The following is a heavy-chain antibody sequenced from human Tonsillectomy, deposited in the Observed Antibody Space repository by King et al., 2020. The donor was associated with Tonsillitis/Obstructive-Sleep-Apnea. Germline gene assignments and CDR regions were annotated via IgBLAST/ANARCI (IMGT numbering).Heavy chain of an antibody. V-gene: IGHV3-48*03. CDR3: ARERRKVPAAIVEDYYYYIDV. CDR2: ISSSGSTI. D-gene: IGHD2-2*02. Sequence: VQLVESGGGLVQPGGSLRLSCAASGFTFSSYEMNWVRQAPGKGLEWVSYISSSGSTIYYADSVKGRFTISRDNAKNSLYLQMNSLRAEDTAVYYCARERRKVPAAIVEDYYYYIDVWGKGTTVTVSS. CDR1: GFTFSSYE. J-gene: IGHJ6*03.